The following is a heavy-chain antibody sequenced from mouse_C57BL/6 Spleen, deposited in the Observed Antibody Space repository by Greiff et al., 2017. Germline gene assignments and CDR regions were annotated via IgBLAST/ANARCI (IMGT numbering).Heavy chain of an antibody. CDR1: GFSLTSYG. J-gene: IGHJ4*01. D-gene: IGHD2-4*01. CDR2: IWRGGST. V-gene: IGHV2-5*01. Sequence: QVHVKQSGPGLVQPSQSLSITCTVSGFSLTSYGVHWVRQSPGKGLEWLGVIWRGGSTDYNAAFMSRLSITKDNSKSQVFFKMNSLQADDTAIYYCAKEDYDPRRGRPDAMDYWGQGTSVTVSS. CDR3: AKEDYDPRRGRPDAMDY.